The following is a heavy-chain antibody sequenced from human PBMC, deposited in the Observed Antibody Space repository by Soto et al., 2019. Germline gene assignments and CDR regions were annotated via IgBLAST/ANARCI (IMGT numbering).Heavy chain of an antibody. D-gene: IGHD6-13*01. CDR1: GFTFSSYS. CDR2: ISSSSTI. Sequence: HPGGSLRLSCAASGFTFSSYSMNWVRQAPGKGLEWVSYISSSSTIYYADSVKGRFTISRDNAKNSLYLQMNSLRAEDTAVYYCARDRKQLGMDVWGKGTTVTVSS. V-gene: IGHV3-48*01. CDR3: ARDRKQLGMDV. J-gene: IGHJ6*03.